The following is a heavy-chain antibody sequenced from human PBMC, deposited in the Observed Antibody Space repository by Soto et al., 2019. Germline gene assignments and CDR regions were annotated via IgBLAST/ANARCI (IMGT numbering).Heavy chain of an antibody. CDR3: ARAVTMIDWVRGGYAFDI. Sequence: QVQLVQSGAEVKKPGSSVKVSCKASGGTFSSYAISWVRQAPGQGLEWMGGIIPIFGTANYAQKFQGRVTITADKSTITAYMELSSLRSEDTAVYYCARAVTMIDWVRGGYAFDIWGQGTMVTVSS. V-gene: IGHV1-69*06. D-gene: IGHD3-22*01. CDR2: IIPIFGTA. J-gene: IGHJ3*02. CDR1: GGTFSSYA.